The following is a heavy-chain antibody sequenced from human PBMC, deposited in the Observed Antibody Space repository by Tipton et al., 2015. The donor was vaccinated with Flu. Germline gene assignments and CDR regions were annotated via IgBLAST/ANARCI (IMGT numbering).Heavy chain of an antibody. CDR1: GFTFSNYW. V-gene: IGHV3-7*01. CDR3: ARWAHNGNQAEGFFDY. Sequence: SLRLSCAASGFTFSNYWMTWVRQAPGKGLEWVANIKQDGSERYYVDSVKGRFTISRDNAKNSLFLQMNSLRAEDTAVYYCARWAHNGNQAEGFFDYWGQGTLVTVSS. D-gene: IGHD1-1*01. J-gene: IGHJ4*02. CDR2: IKQDGSER.